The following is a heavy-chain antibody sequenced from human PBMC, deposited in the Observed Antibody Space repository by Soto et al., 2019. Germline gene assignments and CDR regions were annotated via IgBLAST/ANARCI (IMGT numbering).Heavy chain of an antibody. D-gene: IGHD1-26*01. V-gene: IGHV3-21*01. CDR1: GFTFSSYS. CDR2: ISSSSSYI. Sequence: EVQLVESGGGLVKPGGSLSLSCAASGFTFSSYSMNWVRQAPGKGLEWVSSISSSSSYIYYAYSVKGRFTISRDNAKNSLYLQMNSLRAEDTAVYYCARDINSGYDAMDVWGQGTTVTVSS. J-gene: IGHJ6*02. CDR3: ARDINSGYDAMDV.